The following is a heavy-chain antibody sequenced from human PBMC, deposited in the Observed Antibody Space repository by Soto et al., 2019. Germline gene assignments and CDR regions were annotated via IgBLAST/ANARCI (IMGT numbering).Heavy chain of an antibody. J-gene: IGHJ2*01. D-gene: IGHD3-22*01. Sequence: ASVKVSCKASGYTFTGYYMHWVRQAPGQGLEWMGWINPNSGGTNYAQKFQGWVTMTRDTSISTAYMELSRLRSDDTAVYYCARALRGGYYGDTYFDLWGRGTLVTVSS. CDR2: INPNSGGT. V-gene: IGHV1-2*04. CDR3: ARALRGGYYGDTYFDL. CDR1: GYTFTGYY.